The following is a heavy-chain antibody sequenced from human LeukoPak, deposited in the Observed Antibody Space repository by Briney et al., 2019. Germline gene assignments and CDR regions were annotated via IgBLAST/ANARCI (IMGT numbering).Heavy chain of an antibody. CDR2: IYSSGST. CDR1: GFTFSSYG. V-gene: IGHV3-23*05. Sequence: GGSLRLSCAASGFTFSSYGMSWVRQAPGKGLEWVSVIYSSGSTYYADSVKGRFTISRDNAKNSLYLQMNSLRAEDTAVYYCAELGITMIGGVWGKGTTVTISS. D-gene: IGHD3-10*02. CDR3: AELGITMIGGV. J-gene: IGHJ6*04.